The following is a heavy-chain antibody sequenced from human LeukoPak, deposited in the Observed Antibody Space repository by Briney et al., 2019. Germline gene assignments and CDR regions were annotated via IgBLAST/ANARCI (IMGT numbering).Heavy chain of an antibody. Sequence: SETLSLTCTVSGGSISSYYWSWIRQPPGKGLGWIGYIYYSGSTNYNPSLKSRVTISVDTSKNQFSLKLSSVTAADTAVYYCAKYSSGWVDYWGQGTLVTVSS. CDR3: AKYSSGWVDY. J-gene: IGHJ4*02. CDR2: IYYSGST. D-gene: IGHD6-19*01. V-gene: IGHV4-59*01. CDR1: GGSISSYY.